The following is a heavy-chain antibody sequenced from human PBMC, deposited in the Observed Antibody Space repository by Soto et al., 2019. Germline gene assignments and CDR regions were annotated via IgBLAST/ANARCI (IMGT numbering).Heavy chain of an antibody. CDR1: GFTFSSYW. Sequence: EVQLVESGGGLVQPGGSLRLSCAASGFTFSSYWMHWVRQAPGKGLVWVSRINSDGSSTSYADSVKGRFTISRDNAKNTMYLPMNSLRAEDTAVYYWARIQKGLPGLGYWGQATLVTVSS. D-gene: IGHD5-18*01. CDR2: INSDGSST. J-gene: IGHJ1*01. V-gene: IGHV3-74*01. CDR3: ARIQKGLPGLGY.